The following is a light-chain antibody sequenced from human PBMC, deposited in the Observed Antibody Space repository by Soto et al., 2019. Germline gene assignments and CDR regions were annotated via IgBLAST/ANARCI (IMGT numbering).Light chain of an antibody. J-gene: IGKJ1*01. CDR1: QSIRGNE. Sequence: VLTQSPGTLSLSPGERTTLSCRASQSIRGNELAWYQQKPGQPPSLLIYRGSSTAPGIPDRFSGRGSGTEFTLTISRLEPEDFAVYYCQDYGTSAPWTFGQGTRVEIK. V-gene: IGKV3-20*01. CDR2: RGS. CDR3: QDYGTSAPWT.